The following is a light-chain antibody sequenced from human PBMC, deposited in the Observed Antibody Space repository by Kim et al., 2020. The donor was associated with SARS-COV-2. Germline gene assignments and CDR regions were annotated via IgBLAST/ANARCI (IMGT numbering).Light chain of an antibody. J-gene: IGKJ1*01. Sequence: DIQMTQSPPSLSASVGDRVTITCRASQDISHYLVWFQHKPGKAPKLLIYAASALHSEVPSRFSGSGAGTDFTLTISSLQPEDVATYYCQSYNSDPWTLGQGTKVDIK. CDR3: QSYNSDPWT. V-gene: IGKV1-27*01. CDR2: AAS. CDR1: QDISHY.